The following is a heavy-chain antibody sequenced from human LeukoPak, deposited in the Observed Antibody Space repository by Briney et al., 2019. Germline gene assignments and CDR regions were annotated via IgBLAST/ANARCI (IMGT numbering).Heavy chain of an antibody. CDR1: GFTFSSYS. Sequence: PGGSLRLSCAASGFTFSSYSMNWVRQAPGKGLEWVSSISSSSSYIYYADSVKGRFTISRDNAKNSLYLQMNSLRAEDTAVYYCARGGSSWPRVGYWGQGTLVTVSS. J-gene: IGHJ4*02. CDR3: ARGGSSWPRVGY. V-gene: IGHV3-21*01. D-gene: IGHD6-13*01. CDR2: ISSSSSYI.